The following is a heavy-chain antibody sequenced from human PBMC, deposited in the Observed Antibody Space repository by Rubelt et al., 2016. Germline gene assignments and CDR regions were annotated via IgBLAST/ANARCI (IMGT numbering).Heavy chain of an antibody. J-gene: IGHJ4*02. D-gene: IGHD4-17*01. V-gene: IGHV3-7*05. CDR2: IKHDGSEK. CDR1: GFTFSPYW. Sequence: EVQLLESGGGLVKPGGSLRLSCAASGFTFSPYWMSWVRQAPGKGLQWVATIKHDGSEKYYEDSVKGRFTISRDNAKNSLYVQMNSLRADDTALYYCASGEASGDDYGDYWGQGTLVTVSS. CDR3: ASGEASGDDYGDY.